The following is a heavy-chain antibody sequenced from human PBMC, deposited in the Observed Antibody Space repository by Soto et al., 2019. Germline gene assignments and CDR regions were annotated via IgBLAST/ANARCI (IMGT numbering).Heavy chain of an antibody. D-gene: IGHD5-12*01. CDR1: GASISYGGFS. CDR3: ARGGGYDSFDY. Sequence: TLSLTCTVSGASISYGGFSWSWIRQSPGKGLEWIGYISHLENTYLHPSFKSRLTMSIDRTRNQFSLKLSSVTAADMAVYYCARGGGYDSFDYWGQGVLVTVSS. V-gene: IGHV4-30-2*06. CDR2: ISHLENT. J-gene: IGHJ4*02.